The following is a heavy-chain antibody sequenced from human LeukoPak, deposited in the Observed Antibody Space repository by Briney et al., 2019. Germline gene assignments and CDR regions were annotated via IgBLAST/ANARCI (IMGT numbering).Heavy chain of an antibody. Sequence: PGGSLRLSCAASGFTFSSYGMSWVRQAPGKGLEWVSSFGGSGGSTNYADSVKGRFTISRDNSKNTLYLQMNSLRAEDTAVYYCAKRRGLELTYYYYMDVWGKGTTVTVSS. CDR2: FGGSGGST. D-gene: IGHD1-7*01. J-gene: IGHJ6*03. CDR1: GFTFSSYG. V-gene: IGHV3-23*01. CDR3: AKRRGLELTYYYYMDV.